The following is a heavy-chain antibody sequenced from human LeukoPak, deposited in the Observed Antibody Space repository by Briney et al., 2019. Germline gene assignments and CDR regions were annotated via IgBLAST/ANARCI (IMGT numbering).Heavy chain of an antibody. CDR3: ARSGRRTAYYYYYGMDV. D-gene: IGHD1-14*01. Sequence: SETLSLTCTVSGGSISSYYWSWIRQPAGKGLEWTGRIYTSGSTNYNPSLKSRVTMSVDTSKNQFSLKLSSVTAADTAVYYCARSGRRTAYYYYYGMDVWGQGTTVTVSS. CDR2: IYTSGST. V-gene: IGHV4-4*07. J-gene: IGHJ6*02. CDR1: GGSISSYY.